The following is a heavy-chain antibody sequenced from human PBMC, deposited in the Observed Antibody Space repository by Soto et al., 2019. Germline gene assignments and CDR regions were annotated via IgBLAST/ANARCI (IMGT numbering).Heavy chain of an antibody. D-gene: IGHD5-18*01. CDR2: ISSSSSYI. CDR1: GFTFSSYS. V-gene: IGHV3-21*01. J-gene: IGHJ6*02. Sequence: GGSLRLSCAASGFTFSSYSMNWVRQAPGKGLEWVSSISSSSSYIYYADSVKGRFTISRDNAKNSLYLQMNSLGAEDTAVYYCAILLGGYSYGYEGDYYYGMDVWGQGTTVTVSS. CDR3: AILLGGYSYGYEGDYYYGMDV.